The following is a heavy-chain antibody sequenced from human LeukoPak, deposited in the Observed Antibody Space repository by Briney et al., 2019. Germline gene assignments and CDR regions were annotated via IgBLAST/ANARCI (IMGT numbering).Heavy chain of an antibody. V-gene: IGHV4-30-4*01. J-gene: IGHJ4*02. Sequence: SETLSLTCTVSGGSISSGGYYWSWIRQPPGKGLEWIGYIYYSGSTYYNPSLKSRVTISVDTSKNQFSLKLSSVTAADTAVYYCASDYYDSSGYYSNYWGQGTLVTVSS. CDR2: IYYSGST. CDR1: GGSISSGGYY. CDR3: ASDYYDSSGYYSNY. D-gene: IGHD3-22*01.